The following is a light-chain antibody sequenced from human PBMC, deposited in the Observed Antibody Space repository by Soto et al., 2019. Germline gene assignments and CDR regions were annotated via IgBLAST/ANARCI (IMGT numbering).Light chain of an antibody. CDR3: QQYNNWPPRT. CDR1: QSVSSGY. V-gene: IGKV3-15*01. J-gene: IGKJ5*01. CDR2: GAS. Sequence: EIVLTQSPGTLSFSPGERATLSCRASQSVSSGYLAWYQQKPGQAPRLLIYGASTRATGIPARFSGSGSGTEFTLTISSLQSEDVAVYYCQQYNNWPPRTFGQGTRLEIK.